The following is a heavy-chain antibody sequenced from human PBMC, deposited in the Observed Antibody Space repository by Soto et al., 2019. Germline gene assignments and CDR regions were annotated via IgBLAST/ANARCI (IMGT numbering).Heavy chain of an antibody. CDR3: ARVGGYYGSGSYFNYYYYYGMDV. Sequence: SVNVSCKASGGTFSSYAISWVRQAPGQGLEWMGGIIPIFGTANYAQKFQGRVTITADESTSTAYMELSSLRSEDTAVYYCARVGGYYGSGSYFNYYYYYGMDVWGQGTTVTVSS. V-gene: IGHV1-69*13. J-gene: IGHJ6*02. D-gene: IGHD3-10*01. CDR1: GGTFSSYA. CDR2: IIPIFGTA.